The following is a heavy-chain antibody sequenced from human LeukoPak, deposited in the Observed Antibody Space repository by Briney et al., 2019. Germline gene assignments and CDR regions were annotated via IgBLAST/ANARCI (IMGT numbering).Heavy chain of an antibody. D-gene: IGHD2-2*01. CDR2: INPNSGGT. J-gene: IGHJ6*04. CDR1: GYTFTGYY. Sequence: GASVKVSCKASGYTFTGYYMHWVRQAPGQGLEWMGWINPNSGGTNYAQKFQGRVTMTRDTSISTAYMELSRLRSGDTAVYYCARKRVVVPAAPGEPYSYYGRDVWAKGPRVTVPS. V-gene: IGHV1-2*02. CDR3: ARKRVVVPAAPGEPYSYYGRDV.